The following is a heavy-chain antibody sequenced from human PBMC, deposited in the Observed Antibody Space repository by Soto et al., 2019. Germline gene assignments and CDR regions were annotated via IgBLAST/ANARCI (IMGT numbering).Heavy chain of an antibody. CDR2: IYYSGST. V-gene: IGHV4-59*01. J-gene: IGHJ6*03. CDR1: GGSISSYY. Sequence: SETLSLTCTVSGGSISSYYWSWIRQPPGKGLEWIGYIYYSGSTNYNPSLKSRVTISVDTSKNQFSLKLSSVTAADTAVYYCARIIAVDYYYYYYMDVWGKGTTVTVSS. D-gene: IGHD6-19*01. CDR3: ARIIAVDYYYYYYMDV.